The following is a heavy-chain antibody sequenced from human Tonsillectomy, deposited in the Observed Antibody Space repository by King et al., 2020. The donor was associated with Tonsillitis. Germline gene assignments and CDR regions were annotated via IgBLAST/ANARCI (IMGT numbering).Heavy chain of an antibody. D-gene: IGHD3-10*01. V-gene: IGHV1-18*01. J-gene: IGHJ4*02. CDR3: ARGLVRGVILDYFDY. CDR1: GYIFTSSY. Sequence: VQLVESGAEVKKPGASVKVSCKASGYIFTSSYISWVRQDPGQGLEWMGGISAHNGHINCSQKLQGRVTMTTDTSTSTAYMELRSLRSDDTAVYYCARGLVRGVILDYFDYWGQGTLVTVSS. CDR2: ISAHNGHI.